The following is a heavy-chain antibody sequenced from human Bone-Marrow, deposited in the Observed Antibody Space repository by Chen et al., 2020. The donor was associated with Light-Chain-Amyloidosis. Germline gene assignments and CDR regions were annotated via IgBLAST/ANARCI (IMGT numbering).Heavy chain of an antibody. V-gene: IGHV3-23*04. CDR3: TRKGGYFDF. D-gene: IGHD3-10*01. J-gene: IGHJ4*02. Sequence: EVQLVEYGGGLVQPGGSMRLSCATSGFNFSSFGMSWVRQAPGKGLEWVSTVSGSTVSTYYAGAVKGRFIISRDNSKSTLYLQMTSLRAGDTAVYFCTRKGGYFDFWGQGSLVTVSS. CDR2: VSGSTVST. CDR1: GFNFSSFG.